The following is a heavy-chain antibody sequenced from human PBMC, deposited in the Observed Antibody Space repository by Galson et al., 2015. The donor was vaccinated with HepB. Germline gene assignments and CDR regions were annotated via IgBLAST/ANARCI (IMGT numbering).Heavy chain of an antibody. V-gene: IGHV3-48*01. CDR1: GFTFSSHT. J-gene: IGHJ4*02. CDR2: ISSTGTTM. D-gene: IGHD4-17*01. Sequence: SLRLSCAASGFTFSSHTMNWVRQAPGKGLESVSYISSTGTTMYYADSAKGRFTISRDNAQNSLYLQLNSLRAEDTAVYYCARVADVDYGDHSHFDFWGQGTLVTVSS. CDR3: ARVADVDYGDHSHFDF.